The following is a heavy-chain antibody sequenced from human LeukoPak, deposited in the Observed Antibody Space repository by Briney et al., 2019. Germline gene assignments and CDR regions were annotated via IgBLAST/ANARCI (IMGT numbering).Heavy chain of an antibody. J-gene: IGHJ5*02. D-gene: IGHD2-21*02. CDR3: ARAHCGRDCYSLRNWFDP. Sequence: ASVKVSFKPSVGTFISYAFSWVRQAPGQGLEWMGGIIPIFGTANDAQKLRGRVTITPDESTRTAYMELSSLSSEGTAGYYCARAHCGRDCYSLRNWFDPWGQGALVTVSS. CDR1: VGTFISYA. V-gene: IGHV1-69*13. CDR2: IIPIFGTA.